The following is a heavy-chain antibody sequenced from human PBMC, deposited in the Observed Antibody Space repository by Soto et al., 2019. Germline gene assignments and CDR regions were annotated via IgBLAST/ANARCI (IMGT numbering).Heavy chain of an antibody. CDR3: ARDLGGSYYAPVDY. CDR1: GYTFTSYG. D-gene: IGHD1-26*01. Sequence: QVQLVQSGAEVKKPGASVKVSCKACGYTFTSYGISWVRQAPGQGLEWMGWISAYNGNTKYAQKLQGRVTTTTDTSKSTAYMELRSLRSDDTAVYYCARDLGGSYYAPVDYWGQGTLVTVSS. V-gene: IGHV1-18*01. CDR2: ISAYNGNT. J-gene: IGHJ4*02.